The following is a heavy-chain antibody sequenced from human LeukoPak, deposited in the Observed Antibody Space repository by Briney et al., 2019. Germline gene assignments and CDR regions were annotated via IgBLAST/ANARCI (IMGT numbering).Heavy chain of an antibody. Sequence: PGGSLRLSCAASGFTFSDYYMSWIRQAPGKGLEWVSYISSSGSTIYYADSVKGRFTISRDNAKNSLYLQMNSLRAEDTAVYYCARDQTYYDILTGYYKKYYYYYMDVWAKGPRSPSP. D-gene: IGHD3-9*01. J-gene: IGHJ6*03. CDR2: ISSSGSTI. V-gene: IGHV3-11*01. CDR1: GFTFSDYY. CDR3: ARDQTYYDILTGYYKKYYYYYMDV.